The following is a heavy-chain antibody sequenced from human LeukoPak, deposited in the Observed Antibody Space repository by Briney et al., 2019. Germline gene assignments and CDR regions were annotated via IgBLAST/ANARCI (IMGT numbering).Heavy chain of an antibody. CDR1: GGSFSGYY. J-gene: IGHJ3*02. D-gene: IGHD4-11*01. V-gene: IGHV4-34*01. CDR2: INHSGST. Sequence: SETLSLTCAVYGGSFSGYYWSWIRQPPGKGLEWIGEINHSGSTNYNPSLKSRVTISEDTSKNQFSLKLSSVTAADTAVYYCARPLDDYSNYGLASGAFDIWGQGTMVTVSS. CDR3: ARPLDDYSNYGLASGAFDI.